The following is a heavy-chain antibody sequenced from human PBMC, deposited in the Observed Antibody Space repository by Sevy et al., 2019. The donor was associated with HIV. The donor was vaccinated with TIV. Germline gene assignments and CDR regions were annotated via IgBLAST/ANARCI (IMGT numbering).Heavy chain of an antibody. Sequence: ASVKDSCKVSGYTLTELSMHWVRQPPGKGLEWMGRFDPEDGETIYAQKFLGRLTMTEDTSTDTAYMDLSSLRSEDTAVYYCATEDITMIPYGLDVWGQGTTVTVSS. V-gene: IGHV1-24*01. CDR2: FDPEDGET. CDR3: ATEDITMIPYGLDV. CDR1: GYTLTELS. J-gene: IGHJ6*02. D-gene: IGHD3-22*01.